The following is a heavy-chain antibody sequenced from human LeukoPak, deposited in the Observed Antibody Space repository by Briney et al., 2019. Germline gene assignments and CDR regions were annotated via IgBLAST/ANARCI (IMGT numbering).Heavy chain of an antibody. D-gene: IGHD3-22*01. Sequence: SVKVSCKASGGTFSSYAISWVRQAPGQGLEWMGRIIPILGIANYAQKFQGRVTITADKSTSTAYMELSSLRSEDTAVYYRALGSGYYFLFDYWGQGTLVTVSS. CDR1: GGTFSSYA. V-gene: IGHV1-69*04. J-gene: IGHJ4*02. CDR3: ALGSGYYFLFDY. CDR2: IIPILGIA.